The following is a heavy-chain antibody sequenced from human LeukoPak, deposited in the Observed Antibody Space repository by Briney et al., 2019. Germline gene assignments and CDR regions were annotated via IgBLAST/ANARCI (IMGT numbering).Heavy chain of an antibody. Sequence: PGGSLRLSCAASGFTFSNYDMHWARQAPGKGLEWVTFIRSDGSNKYYADSVKGRFTISRDNSKNTLYLQMNSLRAEDTAVYYCTTIAAAGHFDYWGQGTLVTVSS. CDR2: IRSDGSNK. V-gene: IGHV3-30*02. CDR3: TTIAAAGHFDY. D-gene: IGHD6-13*01. CDR1: GFTFSNYD. J-gene: IGHJ4*02.